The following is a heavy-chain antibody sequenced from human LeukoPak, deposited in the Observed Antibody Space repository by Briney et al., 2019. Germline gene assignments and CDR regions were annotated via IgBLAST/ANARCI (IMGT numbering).Heavy chain of an antibody. CDR3: ARGVDTAMVRPGYFDY. Sequence: PSETLSLTCTVSGGSISSSSYYWGWIRQPPGKGLEWIGSIYYSGSTYYNPSLKSRVTISVDTSKNQFSLKLSSVTAADTAVYYCARGVDTAMVRPGYFDYWGQGTLVTVSS. J-gene: IGHJ4*02. V-gene: IGHV4-39*07. CDR1: GGSISSSSYY. D-gene: IGHD5-18*01. CDR2: IYYSGST.